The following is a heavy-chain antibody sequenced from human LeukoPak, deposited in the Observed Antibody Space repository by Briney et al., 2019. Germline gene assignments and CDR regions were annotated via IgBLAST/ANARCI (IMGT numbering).Heavy chain of an antibody. V-gene: IGHV3-30*18. D-gene: IGHD6-19*01. CDR3: AKEEVRAVALYCYYGMDV. J-gene: IGHJ6*02. CDR2: ISYDGSNK. CDR1: GFTFSSYG. Sequence: GRSLRLSCAASGFTFSSYGMHWVRQAPGKGLEWVAVISYDGSNKYYADSVKGRFTISRDNSKNTLYLQMNSLRAEDTAVYYCAKEEVRAVALYCYYGMDVWGQGTTVTVSS.